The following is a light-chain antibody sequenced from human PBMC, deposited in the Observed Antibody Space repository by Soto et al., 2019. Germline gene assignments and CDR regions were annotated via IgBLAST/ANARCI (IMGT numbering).Light chain of an antibody. V-gene: IGKV3-11*01. CDR3: QQRSSLPRT. Sequence: EIVLTQSPATLSLSPGEGATLSCRASQSVGRFLVWYQQKPGQAPRLLMYDASSRATGIPARFTGSGSGTDCTLTISSLEPEDFALYYCQQRSSLPRTFGRGTKVEV. J-gene: IGKJ1*01. CDR2: DAS. CDR1: QSVGRF.